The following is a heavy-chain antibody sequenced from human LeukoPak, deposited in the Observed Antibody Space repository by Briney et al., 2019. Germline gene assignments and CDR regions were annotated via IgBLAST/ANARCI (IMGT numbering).Heavy chain of an antibody. CDR3: ARLVCWGARRYSYFYMDV. CDR2: IYYSGST. CDR1: GGSISSYY. D-gene: IGHD1-26*01. Sequence: SETLSLTCTVSGGSISSYYWSWIRQPPGKGLEWIGYIYYSGSTNYNPSLKSRVTISVDTSKIQISLKLSSVTAADTAVYYCARLVCWGARRYSYFYMDVWGKGTTVTISS. J-gene: IGHJ6*03. V-gene: IGHV4-59*01.